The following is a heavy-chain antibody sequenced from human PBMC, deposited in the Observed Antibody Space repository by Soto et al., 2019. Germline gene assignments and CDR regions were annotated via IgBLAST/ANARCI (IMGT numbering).Heavy chain of an antibody. J-gene: IGHJ4*02. CDR3: VTGKNSGWFKFYFEY. CDR1: GFTLNNSW. Sequence: EVQLVESGGGLVEPGGSLRLSCAASGFTLNNSWMTWVRQAPGMGLEWVGRIKSNTDGASTDYGAPVKGRFTISRDDSKNTLYLQKNSLKTEHTAVYYCVTGKNSGWFKFYFEYWGLGTLLTVSS. CDR2: IKSNTDGAST. D-gene: IGHD6-19*01. V-gene: IGHV3-15*01.